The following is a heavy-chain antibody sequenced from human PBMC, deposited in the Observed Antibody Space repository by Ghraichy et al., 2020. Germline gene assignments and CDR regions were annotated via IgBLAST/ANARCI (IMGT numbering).Heavy chain of an antibody. V-gene: IGHV3-21*01. CDR2: ISSTRNYI. D-gene: IGHD6-19*01. Sequence: LSLTCAASGFTYSSYSMVWVRQAPGKGLEWVSSISSTRNYIYYADSMKGRFTISRDNAESSLYLQMNSLRADDSAVYYCARVSHNVVEVARALDYWGQGTLVTVSS. J-gene: IGHJ4*02. CDR3: ARVSHNVVEVARALDY. CDR1: GFTYSSYS.